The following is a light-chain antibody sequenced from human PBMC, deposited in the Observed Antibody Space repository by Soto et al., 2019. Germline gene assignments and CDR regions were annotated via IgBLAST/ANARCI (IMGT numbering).Light chain of an antibody. CDR3: QQYYTTPYT. J-gene: IGKJ2*01. CDR1: QSVLYTSNNKNS. Sequence: DIVMTQSPDSLAVSLGESATINCKSSQSVLYTSNNKNSFSWYQQEPGQPPKLLIYWASTRQSGVPDRFSGSGSGTDFTLTISSLQAEDVAVYYCQQYYTTPYTFGQGTNLEIK. CDR2: WAS. V-gene: IGKV4-1*01.